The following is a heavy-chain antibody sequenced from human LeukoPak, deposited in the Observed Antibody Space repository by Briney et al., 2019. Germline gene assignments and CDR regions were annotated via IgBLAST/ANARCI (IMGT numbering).Heavy chain of an antibody. CDR3: ARHGVGYSKDWFDP. J-gene: IGHJ5*02. CDR1: GGSISSSSYY. CDR2: IDYSGST. D-gene: IGHD4-11*01. Sequence: SATLSLTYTVSGGSISSSSYYWGWLRQPPGKGLVWIGSIDYSGSTYYHPSLKSRVNICVDTSKNQFSLKLSFVTDADTAVYYCARHGVGYSKDWFDPWGQGTLVTVSS. V-gene: IGHV4-39*01.